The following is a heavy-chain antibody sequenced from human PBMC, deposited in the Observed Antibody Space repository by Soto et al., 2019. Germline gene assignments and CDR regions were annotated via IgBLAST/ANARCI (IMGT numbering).Heavy chain of an antibody. V-gene: IGHV5-10-1*01. CDR2: IDPSDSYT. CDR1: GYSFTSYW. Sequence: PGESLKISCKGSGYSFTSYWISWVRQMPGKGLEWMGRIDPSDSYTNYSPSFQGHVTISADKSISTAYLQWSSLKASDTAMYYCARPYCSSTSCQADYYYYYGMDVWGQGTTVTVS. CDR3: ARPYCSSTSCQADYYYYYGMDV. D-gene: IGHD2-2*01. J-gene: IGHJ6*02.